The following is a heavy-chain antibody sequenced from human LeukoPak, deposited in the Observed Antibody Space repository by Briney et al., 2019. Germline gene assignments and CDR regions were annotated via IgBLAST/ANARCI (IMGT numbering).Heavy chain of an antibody. CDR2: IYYTGST. CDR3: ARGGFLPYDFWSGYTAVYYYYGMDV. V-gene: IGHV4-61*01. D-gene: IGHD3-3*01. CDR1: GGSVSRGISY. Sequence: SETLSLTCTVSGGSVSRGISYWSWIRQPPGKGLEWIGNIYYTGSTNYNPSLKSRLTISLDTSKNQFSLKLSSVTAADTAVYYCARGGFLPYDFWSGYTAVYYYYGMDVWGQGTTVTVSS. J-gene: IGHJ6*02.